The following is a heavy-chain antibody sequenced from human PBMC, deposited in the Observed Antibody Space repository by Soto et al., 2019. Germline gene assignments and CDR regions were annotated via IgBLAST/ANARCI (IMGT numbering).Heavy chain of an antibody. Sequence: SETLSLTCAVYGGSFSGYYWNWIRQSPEKGLEWIGEINHSGSTNYNPSLKSRVTISVDTSKNQFSLKLTSVTAADTAVYYCARGPSGGGFGFDYWGQGTLVTVSS. CDR1: GGSFSGYY. CDR2: INHSGST. D-gene: IGHD2-15*01. CDR3: ARGPSGGGFGFDY. J-gene: IGHJ4*02. V-gene: IGHV4-34*01.